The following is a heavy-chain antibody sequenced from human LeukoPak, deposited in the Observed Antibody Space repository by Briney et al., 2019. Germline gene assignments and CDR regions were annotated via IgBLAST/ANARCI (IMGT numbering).Heavy chain of an antibody. CDR2: INAYNGNT. V-gene: IGHV1-18*01. D-gene: IGHD6-19*01. CDR3: ARDFPQQWLVRGNLFDP. CDR1: GYTFTSYG. J-gene: IGHJ5*02. Sequence: SVKVSFKSSGYTFTSYGISWVRQAPGQGLAWMGWINAYNGNTNYAQKLQGRVTMSTDTSTSTAYMELRSLRSDDTAVYYCARDFPQQWLVRGNLFDPWGQGTLVTVSS.